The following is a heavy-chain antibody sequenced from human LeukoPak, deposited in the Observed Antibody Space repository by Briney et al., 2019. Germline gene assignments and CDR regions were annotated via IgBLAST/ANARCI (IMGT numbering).Heavy chain of an antibody. J-gene: IGHJ4*02. CDR3: VTQILLCHYY. CDR2: VYDIGST. V-gene: IGHV4-4*08. CDR1: GGSIGSHY. Sequence: SETLSLTCTVSGGSIGSHYWTWIRQTPGKGLEWIGYVYDIGSTKYNPSLKSRVTISVDTSKNQFSLKLSSVTAADTAVYYCVTQILLCHYYWGQGTLVTVSS. D-gene: IGHD2/OR15-2a*01.